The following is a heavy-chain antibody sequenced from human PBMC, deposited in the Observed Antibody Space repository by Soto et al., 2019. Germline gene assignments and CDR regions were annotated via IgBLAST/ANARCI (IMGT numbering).Heavy chain of an antibody. CDR1: GYTFTGYY. D-gene: IGHD3-3*01. CDR3: ASSLYDFWSGYPFDP. CDR2: INPNSGGT. J-gene: IGHJ5*02. Sequence: ASVKVSCKASGYTFTGYYMHWVRQAPGQGLEWMGWINPNSGGTNYAQKFQGRVTMTRDTSISTAYVELSRLRSDDTAVYYCASSLYDFWSGYPFDPWGQGTLVTVSS. V-gene: IGHV1-2*02.